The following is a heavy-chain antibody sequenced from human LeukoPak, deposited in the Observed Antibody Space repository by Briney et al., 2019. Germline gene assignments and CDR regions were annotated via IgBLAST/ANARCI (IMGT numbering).Heavy chain of an antibody. Sequence: SVKVSCKASGGTFSSYAISWVRQAPGQGLEWMGGIIPIFGTANYAQKFQGRVTITTDESTSTAYMELSSLRSEDTAVYYCAGSEYYYDSSGFWYFDYWAREPWSPSPQ. V-gene: IGHV1-69*05. D-gene: IGHD3-22*01. CDR2: IIPIFGTA. CDR3: AGSEYYYDSSGFWYFDY. J-gene: IGHJ4*02. CDR1: GGTFSSYA.